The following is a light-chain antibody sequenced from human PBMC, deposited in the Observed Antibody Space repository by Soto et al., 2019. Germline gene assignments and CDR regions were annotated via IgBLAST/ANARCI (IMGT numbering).Light chain of an antibody. J-gene: IGLJ2*01. V-gene: IGLV1-44*01. Sequence: QSVLTQPPSASGTPGQRVTISCSGSGSNIGSKVVNWYQQVSGTAPKLLIYSTNQRPSGVPDRFSGSKSGTSASLAISGLQSEDEADYYCATWDDTLDGVVFGGGTKLTVL. CDR3: ATWDDTLDGVV. CDR1: GSNIGSKV. CDR2: STN.